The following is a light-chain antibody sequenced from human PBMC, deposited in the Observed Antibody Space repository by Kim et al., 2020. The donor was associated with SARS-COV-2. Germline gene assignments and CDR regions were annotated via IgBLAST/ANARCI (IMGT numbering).Light chain of an antibody. J-gene: IGLJ2*01. V-gene: IGLV3-19*01. CDR1: SLRNYF. CDR2: GKN. CDR3: NSRDSSGNHP. Sequence: VALGQTVRITCQGDSLRNYFASWYQQKPGQAPVVVLYGKNRRPSGIPDRFSGASSGDTASLTITGAQAEDEADYYCNSRDSSGNHPFGGGTKVTVL.